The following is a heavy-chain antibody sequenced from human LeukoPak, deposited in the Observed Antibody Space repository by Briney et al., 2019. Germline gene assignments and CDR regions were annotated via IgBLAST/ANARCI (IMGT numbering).Heavy chain of an antibody. Sequence: PGGSLRLSCAASGFTFRIYVMTWVRQAPGKGLEWVLSISGSGDTTYYADSVKGRFSVSRDNSKNTHFLQMSRLRAEDTAVYYCAKGDQWLSDIFDGWGQGTLVTVSS. CDR3: AKGDQWLSDIFDG. CDR2: ISGSGDTT. CDR1: GFTFRIYV. D-gene: IGHD5-12*01. J-gene: IGHJ4*02. V-gene: IGHV3-23*01.